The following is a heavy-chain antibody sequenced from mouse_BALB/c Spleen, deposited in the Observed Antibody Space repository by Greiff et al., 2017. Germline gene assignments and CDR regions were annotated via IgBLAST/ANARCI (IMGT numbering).Heavy chain of an antibody. CDR2: ISHCGSYT. CDR1: GFTFSDYY. V-gene: IGHV5-4*02. CDR3: ARDGNYAMDY. D-gene: IGHD1-1*02. J-gene: IGHJ4*01. Sequence: DVQLVESGGGLVKPGGSLKLSCAASGFTFSDYYMYWVRQTPEKRLEWVATISHCGSYTYYPDSVKGRFTISRDNAKNNLYLQMSSLKSEDTAMYYCARDGNYAMDYWGQGTSVTVSS.